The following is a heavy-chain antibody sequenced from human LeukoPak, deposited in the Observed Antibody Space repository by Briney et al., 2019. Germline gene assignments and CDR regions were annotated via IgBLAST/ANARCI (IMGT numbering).Heavy chain of an antibody. CDR2: ISYDGSIK. CDR1: GFTFSRFG. J-gene: IGHJ3*01. CDR3: TKDPNGDYVGAFDF. V-gene: IGHV3-30*18. D-gene: IGHD4-17*01. Sequence: GGSLRLSCAASGFTFSRFGMHWVRQAPGKGLEWVAVISYDGSIKYYADSVKGRFTISRDNSKSTLFLQMNSLRAEDTAVYYCTKDPNGDYVGAFDFWGQGTMVTVSS.